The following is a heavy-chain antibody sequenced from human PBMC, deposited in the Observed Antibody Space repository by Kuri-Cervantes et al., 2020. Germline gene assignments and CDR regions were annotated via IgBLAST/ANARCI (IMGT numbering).Heavy chain of an antibody. Sequence: GESLKISCAASGFTFSSYSMNWVRQAPGKGLEWVSYISSSGSTIYYADSVKGRFTISRDNAKNSLYLQMNSLRAEDTAVYYCATPPSGGETWAFDIWGQGTMVTVS. CDR1: GFTFSSYS. CDR3: ATPPSGGETWAFDI. V-gene: IGHV3-48*04. J-gene: IGHJ3*02. D-gene: IGHD3-10*01. CDR2: ISSSGSTI.